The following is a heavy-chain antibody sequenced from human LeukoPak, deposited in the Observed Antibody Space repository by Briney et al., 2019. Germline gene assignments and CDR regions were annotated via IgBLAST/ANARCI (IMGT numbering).Heavy chain of an antibody. CDR2: ITSGTINT. CDR1: GFTLNTFG. CDR3: AKRVTSLTTGLDQ. Sequence: PGGSLRHSCAAPGFTLNTFGMTWVRPAPREGREWVSHITSGTINTHYANSVKGRFTISRDNSKNILYMQMNSLRVEDAAVYFCAKRVTSLTTGLDQWGQGTLVTVSS. J-gene: IGHJ4*02. D-gene: IGHD4-17*01. V-gene: IGHV3-23*01.